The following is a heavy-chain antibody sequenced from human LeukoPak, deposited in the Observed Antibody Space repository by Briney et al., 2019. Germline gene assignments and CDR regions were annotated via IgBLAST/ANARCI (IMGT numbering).Heavy chain of an antibody. V-gene: IGHV1-46*01. CDR1: GYTSTSYY. Sequence: SVKVSCKASGYTSTSYYMHWVRQAPGQGLEWMGIINPSGGSTSYAQKFQGRVTMTRDTSTSTVYMELSSLRSEDTAVYYCARDCGGDCYPFDYWGQGTLVTVSS. D-gene: IGHD2-21*02. CDR3: ARDCGGDCYPFDY. CDR2: INPSGGST. J-gene: IGHJ4*02.